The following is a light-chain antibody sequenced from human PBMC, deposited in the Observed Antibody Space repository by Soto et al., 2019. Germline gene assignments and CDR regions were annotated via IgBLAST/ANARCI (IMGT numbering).Light chain of an antibody. CDR2: GAS. J-gene: IGKJ5*01. Sequence: EIVLTQSPGTLSLSPGDGATLSCRASQSVSSTYLAWYQQKPGQPPRLLIYGASSRATGIPDRFSGSGSGTDFTLTISRLEPEEFAVYYCQQYDDSITFGQGTRLEIE. V-gene: IGKV3-20*01. CDR3: QQYDDSIT. CDR1: QSVSSTY.